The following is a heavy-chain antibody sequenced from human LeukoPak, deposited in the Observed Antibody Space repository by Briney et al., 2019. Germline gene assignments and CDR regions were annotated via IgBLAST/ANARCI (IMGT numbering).Heavy chain of an antibody. CDR1: GYSISSGYY. D-gene: IGHD3-22*01. CDR2: IYHSGST. J-gene: IGHJ4*02. CDR3: AKGNYYDSSGYLDY. Sequence: PSETLSLTCTVSGYSISSGYYWGWIRQLPGKGLEWIGSIYHSGSTYYNPSLKSRVTISVDTSKNQFSPKLSSVTAADTAVYYCAKGNYYDSSGYLDYWGQGTLVTVSS. V-gene: IGHV4-38-2*02.